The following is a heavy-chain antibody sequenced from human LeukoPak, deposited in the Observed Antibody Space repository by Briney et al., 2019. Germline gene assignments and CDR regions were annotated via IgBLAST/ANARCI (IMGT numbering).Heavy chain of an antibody. V-gene: IGHV3-21*01. CDR1: GFTFRSYG. CDR3: ARVGAKGGWYFDL. CDR2: ISSGSSYI. D-gene: IGHD3-10*01. Sequence: GGSLRLSCAVSGFTFRSYGMNWVRQAPGKGLEWVSSISSGSSYIYYADSVKGRFTVSRDNAKNSLHLQMNSLRADDTAVYYCARVGAKGGWYFDLWGRGTLVTVSS. J-gene: IGHJ2*01.